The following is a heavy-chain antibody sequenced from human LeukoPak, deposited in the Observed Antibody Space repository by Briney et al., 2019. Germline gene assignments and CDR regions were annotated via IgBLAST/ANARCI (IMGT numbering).Heavy chain of an antibody. J-gene: IGHJ4*02. CDR2: MNPNSGNT. V-gene: IGHV1-8*03. Sequence: ASVKVSCKASGYPFTSYDINWVRQATGEGLEWMGWMNPNSGNTGYAQKFQGRVTITRNTSISTAYMELSSLRSEDTAVYYCATGPKGTVTTLPFDYWGQGTLVTVSS. CDR3: ATGPKGTVTTLPFDY. CDR1: GYPFTSYD. D-gene: IGHD4-17*01.